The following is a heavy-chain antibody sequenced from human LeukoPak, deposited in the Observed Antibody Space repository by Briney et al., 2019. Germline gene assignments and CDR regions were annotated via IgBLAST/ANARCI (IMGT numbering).Heavy chain of an antibody. Sequence: SETLSLTCTVSGGSISSYYWSWIRQPPGKGLEWIGYIYYSGSTNYNPSLKSRVTISVDTSKNQFSLKLSSVTAADTAVYYCAKEYGTQGAFDIWGQGTMVTVSS. CDR2: IYYSGST. CDR3: AKEYGTQGAFDI. CDR1: GGSISSYY. D-gene: IGHD3-10*01. J-gene: IGHJ3*02. V-gene: IGHV4-59*01.